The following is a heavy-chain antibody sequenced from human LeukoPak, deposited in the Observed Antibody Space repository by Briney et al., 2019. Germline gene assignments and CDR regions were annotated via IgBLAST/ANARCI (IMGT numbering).Heavy chain of an antibody. CDR1: GYTFTSYG. V-gene: IGHV1-69*13. D-gene: IGHD6-13*01. J-gene: IGHJ4*02. Sequence: SVKVSCKASGYTFTSYGISWVRQAPGQGLEWMGGIIPIFGTANYAQKFQGRVTITADESTSTAYMGLSSLRSEDTAVYYCARERGWEQLVPFDYWGQGTLVTVSS. CDR2: IIPIFGTA. CDR3: ARERGWEQLVPFDY.